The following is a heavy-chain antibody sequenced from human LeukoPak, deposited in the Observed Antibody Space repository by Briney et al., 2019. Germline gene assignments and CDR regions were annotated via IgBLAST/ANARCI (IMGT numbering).Heavy chain of an antibody. J-gene: IGHJ4*02. Sequence: PGGSLRLSCAASGFTLSSYSMNWVRQAPGKGLEWVSSISSSSTHIYYADSVKGRFTISRDNARNSLYLQMNSLRAEDTAIYYCARSEHSSSSFDYWGQGTLVTVSS. CDR1: GFTLSSYS. CDR2: ISSSSTHI. D-gene: IGHD6-6*01. CDR3: ARSEHSSSSFDY. V-gene: IGHV3-21*01.